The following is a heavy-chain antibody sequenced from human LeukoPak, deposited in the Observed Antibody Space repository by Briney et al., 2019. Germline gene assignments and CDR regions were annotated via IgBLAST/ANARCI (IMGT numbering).Heavy chain of an antibody. Sequence: GGSLRLSCAASGFTFSTYAMHWVRQAPGKGLEWVALISYDESKKHFADSVKGRFTISRDNSKNTLYLQMNSLRGEDTAVYYCARDSARRDGYNFDYWGQGTLVTVSS. CDR1: GFTFSTYA. CDR2: ISYDESKK. CDR3: ARDSARRDGYNFDY. V-gene: IGHV3-30*04. J-gene: IGHJ4*02. D-gene: IGHD5-24*01.